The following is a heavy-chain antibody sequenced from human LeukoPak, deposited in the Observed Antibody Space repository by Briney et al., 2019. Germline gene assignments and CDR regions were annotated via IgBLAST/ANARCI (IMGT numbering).Heavy chain of an antibody. CDR3: ARENCDYYGSGSYVYDF. CDR2: IYYTGIT. CDR1: GDSISSHY. D-gene: IGHD3-10*01. J-gene: IGHJ4*02. Sequence: PSETLSLTCTASGDSISSHYWNWIRQPPGKGLEWIGYIYYTGITNYNPSLKSRVTISVDTSKKQFSLKLNYVTAADAAVYYRARENCDYYGSGSYVYDFWGQGTLVTVSS. V-gene: IGHV4-59*11.